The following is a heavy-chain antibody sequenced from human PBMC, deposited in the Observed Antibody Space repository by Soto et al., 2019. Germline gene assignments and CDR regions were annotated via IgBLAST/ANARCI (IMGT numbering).Heavy chain of an antibody. D-gene: IGHD2-15*01. CDR1: GFTFSDYY. Sequence: GGSLRLSCAASGFTFSDYYMSWIRQAPGKGLEWVSYISSSGSTIYYADSVKGRFTISRDNAKNSLYLQMNSLRAEDTAVYYCARDPAVVVVAATRHPFDYWGQGTLVTVSS. CDR2: ISSSGSTI. V-gene: IGHV3-11*01. J-gene: IGHJ4*02. CDR3: ARDPAVVVVAATRHPFDY.